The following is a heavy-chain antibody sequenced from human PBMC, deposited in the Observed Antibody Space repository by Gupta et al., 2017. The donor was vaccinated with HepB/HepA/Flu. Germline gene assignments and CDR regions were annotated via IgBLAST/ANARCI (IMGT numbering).Heavy chain of an antibody. CDR1: GGSISSISYY. V-gene: IGHV4-39*01. CDR3: ARTATVARQINYYYGREI. Sequence: QLQLQESGPGLVKPSETLALTCTVSGGSISSISYYWGRIRHPPGKGLEWIGSIYYSGTTSCNPSLKSRVNISVDTSYNQFALKPRSGTAVYTAVYYCARTATVARQINYYYGREIWGHGTPVTVS. D-gene: IGHD6-25*01. J-gene: IGHJ6*02. CDR2: IYYSGTT.